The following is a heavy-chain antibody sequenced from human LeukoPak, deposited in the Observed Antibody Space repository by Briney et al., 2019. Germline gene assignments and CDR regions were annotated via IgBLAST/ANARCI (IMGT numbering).Heavy chain of an antibody. Sequence: PSQTLSLTCTVSGGSISSGSYYWSWIRQPAGKGLEWIGRIYTSGSTNYNPSLKSRVTISVDTSKNQFSLKLSSVTAADTAVYYCARDGPRGDYDYWGQGTLVTGSS. CDR1: GGSISSGSYY. J-gene: IGHJ4*02. CDR3: ARDGPRGDYDY. D-gene: IGHD4-17*01. CDR2: IYTSGST. V-gene: IGHV4-61*02.